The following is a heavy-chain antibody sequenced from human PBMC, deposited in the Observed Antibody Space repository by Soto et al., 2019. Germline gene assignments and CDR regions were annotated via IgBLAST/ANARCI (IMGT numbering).Heavy chain of an antibody. D-gene: IGHD3-22*01. CDR3: AKAAGSDYYPVDY. J-gene: IGHJ4*02. CDR2: ISVSGGST. Sequence: PGGSLRLSCAASGFTFSSYAMSWFRQAPGKGLEWVSSISVSGGSTYYADSVKGRFTISRDNSKSTLFLHMNSLGAEATAVYYCAKAAGSDYYPVDYWGQGPLVTVSS. V-gene: IGHV3-23*01. CDR1: GFTFSSYA.